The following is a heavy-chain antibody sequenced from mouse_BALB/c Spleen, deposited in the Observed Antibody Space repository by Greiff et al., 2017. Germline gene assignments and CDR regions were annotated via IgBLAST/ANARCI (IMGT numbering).Heavy chain of an antibody. V-gene: IGHV1-18*01. J-gene: IGHJ3*01. CDR2: INPNNGGT. CDR3: ARRGNYDLAY. Sequence: DVKLQESGPELVKPGASVKIPCKASGYTFTDYNMDWVKQSHGKSLEWIGDINPNNGGTIYNQKFKGKATLTVDKSSSTAYMELRSLTSEDTAVYYCARRGNYDLAYWGQGTLVTVSA. D-gene: IGHD2-1*01. CDR1: GYTFTDYN.